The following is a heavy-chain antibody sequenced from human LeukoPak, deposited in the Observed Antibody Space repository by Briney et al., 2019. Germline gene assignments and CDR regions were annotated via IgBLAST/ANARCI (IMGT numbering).Heavy chain of an antibody. J-gene: IGHJ4*02. CDR3: AKGPLRGTAAAIDY. D-gene: IGHD2-2*01. CDR1: GFTFTNYA. V-gene: IGHV3-30*18. CDR2: ISYDGRNK. Sequence: GGSLRLSCAASGFTFTNYAMTWVRQAPGKGLEWVAVISYDGRNKHYPDSVKGRFTISRDISTDTLWLQMDSLRTEDTAVYYCAKGPLRGTAAAIDYWGQGTLVTVSS.